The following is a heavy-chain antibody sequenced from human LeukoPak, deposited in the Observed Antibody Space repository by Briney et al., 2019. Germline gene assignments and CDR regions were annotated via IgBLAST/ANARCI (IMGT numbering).Heavy chain of an antibody. Sequence: SETLSLTCSVSGGSISSSGYYWGWIRQPPGKGLQWIGSIYYSGTTYYNPSLKSRVTISADTSKNQFSLKLTSVTAADTAVFYCARHSDTEPNIPMAFHIWGQGTMVTVSS. J-gene: IGHJ3*02. CDR1: GGSISSSGYY. CDR2: IYYSGTT. CDR3: ARHSDTEPNIPMAFHI. D-gene: IGHD5-18*01. V-gene: IGHV4-39*01.